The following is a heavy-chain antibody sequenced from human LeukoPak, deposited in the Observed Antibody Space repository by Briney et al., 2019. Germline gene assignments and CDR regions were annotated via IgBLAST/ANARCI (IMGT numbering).Heavy chain of an antibody. J-gene: IGHJ3*02. CDR1: GFTFSSYS. D-gene: IGHD3-9*01. CDR2: ISSSSSYI. V-gene: IGHV3-21*01. Sequence: PGGSLRLSCAASGFTFSSYSMNWVRQAPGKGLEWVSSISSSSSYIYYADSVKGRFTISRDNAKNSLYLQMNSLRAEDTAVYYCARDQSGYDILTGYYLRGAFDIWGQGTMVTVSS. CDR3: ARDQSGYDILTGYYLRGAFDI.